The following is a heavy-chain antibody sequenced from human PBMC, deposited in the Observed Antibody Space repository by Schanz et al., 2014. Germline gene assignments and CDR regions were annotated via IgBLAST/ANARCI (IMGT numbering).Heavy chain of an antibody. J-gene: IGHJ4*02. CDR2: ISWNGGTK. CDR3: ARAAYGGYTSTPLRY. V-gene: IGHV3-9*01. CDR1: GFMFEDYD. D-gene: IGHD5-12*01. Sequence: EEQLVESGGGLVQPGRSLRLSCAASGFMFEDYDMHWVRQAPGKGLEWVSGISWNGGTKDYADSVKGRFTISRDNAKNSLYLQMNSLRTEDTAVYYCARAAYGGYTSTPLRYWGQGTLVTVSS.